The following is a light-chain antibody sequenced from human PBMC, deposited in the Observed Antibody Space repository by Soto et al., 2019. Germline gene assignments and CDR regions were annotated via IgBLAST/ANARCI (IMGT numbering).Light chain of an antibody. CDR3: QQYGSSPRT. J-gene: IGKJ2*01. CDR1: QSVSSSY. CDR2: GAS. V-gene: IGKV3-20*01. Sequence: EIVLTQSPGILSLSPGERATLSCRASQSVSSSYLAWYQQKPGQAPRLLIYGASRRPTGIPDRFSGSGSGTDFTLTISRLEPEDFAVYYSQQYGSSPRTFGQGTKLEIK.